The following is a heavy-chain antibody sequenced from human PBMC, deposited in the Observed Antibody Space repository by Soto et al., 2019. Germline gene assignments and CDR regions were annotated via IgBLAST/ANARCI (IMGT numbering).Heavy chain of an antibody. J-gene: IGHJ6*02. CDR2: IYYSGST. Sequence: QVQLQESGPGLVKPSETLSLTCTVSGGSISSYYWSWIRQPPGKGLEWIGYIYYSGSTNYNPSLENRVHISVDTSKNQFSLKLSSVTAADTAVYYCARDRGYPETYGMDVWGQGTTVTVSS. D-gene: IGHD3-10*01. CDR3: ARDRGYPETYGMDV. CDR1: GGSISSYY. V-gene: IGHV4-59*01.